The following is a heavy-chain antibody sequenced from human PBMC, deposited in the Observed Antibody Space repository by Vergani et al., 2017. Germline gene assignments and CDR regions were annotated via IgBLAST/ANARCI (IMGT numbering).Heavy chain of an antibody. Sequence: QVQLVESGGGVVQPGRSLRLSCAASGFTFSSYGMHWVRQAPGKGLEWVAVISYDGSNKYYADSVKGRFTISRDNAKNSLYLQMNSLRAEDTAVYYCARDLATDIVVVPAAPHDYWGQGTLVTVSS. D-gene: IGHD2-2*01. CDR3: ARDLATDIVVVPAAPHDY. J-gene: IGHJ4*02. V-gene: IGHV3-30*03. CDR1: GFTFSSYG. CDR2: ISYDGSNK.